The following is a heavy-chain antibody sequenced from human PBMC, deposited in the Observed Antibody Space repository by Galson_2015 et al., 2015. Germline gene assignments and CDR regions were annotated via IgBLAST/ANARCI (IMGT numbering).Heavy chain of an antibody. CDR3: VRDHEDRKSSSCYN. D-gene: IGHD2-2*02. V-gene: IGHV1-2*06. Sequence: SVKVSCKASGYTFIGYFMHWVRQAPGQGLEWMGRINPNSGDTNYALKFQGRVTMTRDTSITTAYMELSRLTSDDTAVYYCVRDHEDRKSSSCYNWGQGTLVTVSS. CDR2: INPNSGDT. J-gene: IGHJ4*02. CDR1: GYTFIGYF.